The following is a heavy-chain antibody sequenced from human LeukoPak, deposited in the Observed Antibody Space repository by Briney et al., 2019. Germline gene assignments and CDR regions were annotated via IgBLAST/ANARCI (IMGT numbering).Heavy chain of an antibody. CDR2: IYTSGST. D-gene: IGHD4-17*01. CDR1: GGSISSYY. CDR3: ARASRDYGDYVGSDY. J-gene: IGHJ4*02. Sequence: PSETLSHTCTVSGGSISSYYWSWIRQPAGKGLEWIGRIYTSGSTNYNPSLKSRVTMSVDTSKNQFSLKLSSVTAADTAVYYCARASRDYGDYVGSDYWGQGTLVTVSS. V-gene: IGHV4-4*07.